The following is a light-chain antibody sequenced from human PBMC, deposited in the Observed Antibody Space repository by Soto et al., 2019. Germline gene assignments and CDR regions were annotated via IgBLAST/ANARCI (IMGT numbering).Light chain of an antibody. CDR1: QGISSW. V-gene: IGKV1-12*01. CDR3: QQPSSFPLT. Sequence: IQMNQSPFSVSASVGEIVTITCRASQGISSWLAWYQQKPGKRPTLLIYKASNLQTGVPSRFSGSGAGTDFTLPIRRLQPEDFATYYCQQPSSFPLTFGGGTKVELK. J-gene: IGKJ4*01. CDR2: KAS.